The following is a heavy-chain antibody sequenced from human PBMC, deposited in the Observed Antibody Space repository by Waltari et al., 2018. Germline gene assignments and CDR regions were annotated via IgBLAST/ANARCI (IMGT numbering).Heavy chain of an antibody. CDR2: VDSSGTT. Sequence: QVQLQESGPGLVKPSETLSLTCNVSGGSVSRGNYYWTWMRQSPGKEPEWVGHVDSSGTTKYKTSLKSRITISIDTSKNQFALKLTSVTAADTAVYYCARDSGAGGPFFLWGQGVLVSVSS. V-gene: IGHV4-61*01. CDR1: GGSVSRGNYY. D-gene: IGHD1-26*01. CDR3: ARDSGAGGPFFL. J-gene: IGHJ4*02.